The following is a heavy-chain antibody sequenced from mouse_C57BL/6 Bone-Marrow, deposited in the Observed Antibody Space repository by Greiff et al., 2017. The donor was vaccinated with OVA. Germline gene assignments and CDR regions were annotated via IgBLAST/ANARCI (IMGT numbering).Heavy chain of an antibody. CDR2: ISSGGSYT. J-gene: IGHJ2*01. V-gene: IGHV5-6*01. Sequence: EVQGVESGGDLVKPGGSLKLSCAASGFTFSSYGMSWVRQTPDKRLEWVATISSGGSYTYYPDSVKGRFTISRDNAKNTLYLQKSSLKSEDTAMYYCARHQLGLDYWGQGTTLTVSS. CDR1: GFTFSSYG. D-gene: IGHD4-1*02. CDR3: ARHQLGLDY.